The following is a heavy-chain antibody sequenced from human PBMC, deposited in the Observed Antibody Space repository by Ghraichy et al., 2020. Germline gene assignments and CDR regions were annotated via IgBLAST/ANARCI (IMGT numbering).Heavy chain of an antibody. J-gene: IGHJ6*02. CDR3: AKDLVGMRYGMDV. CDR1: GFIFSNYA. V-gene: IGHV3-23*01. D-gene: IGHD2-8*01. CDR2: ISGSAVST. Sequence: GGSLRLSCAASGFIFSNYAMNSVRQAPGKGLEWVSGISGSAVSTFYAGSVQGRVTISRDNSKNTVYLQMSNLRAEDTAVYYCAKDLVGMRYGMDVWGQGTTVTVSS.